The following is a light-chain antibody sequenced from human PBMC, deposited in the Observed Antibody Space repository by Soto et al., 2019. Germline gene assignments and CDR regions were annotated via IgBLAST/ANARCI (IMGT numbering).Light chain of an antibody. CDR1: QNVRSY. J-gene: IGKJ4*01. V-gene: IGKV3-11*01. CDR2: DVS. Sequence: EVVLTQSPATLSLSPGERATLSCRASQNVRSYLAWYQQKPGQPPRLLIFDVSNRATGIPARFSGSGSGTDFTLTINSLEPEDFAVSYCQHRAEWPLTFGGGTKVEI. CDR3: QHRAEWPLT.